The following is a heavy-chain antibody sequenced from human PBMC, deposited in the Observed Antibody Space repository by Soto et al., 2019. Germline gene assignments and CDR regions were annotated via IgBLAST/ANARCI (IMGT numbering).Heavy chain of an antibody. J-gene: IGHJ4*02. CDR1: GFTFSSYA. CDR3: AKEARGGYSYGLSHYYYGSGSRLGPFDY. Sequence: GGSLRLSCAASGFTFSSYAMSWVRQAPGKGLEWVSAISGSGGSTYYADSVKGRFTISRDNSKNTLYLQMNSLRAEDTAVYYCAKEARGGYSYGLSHYYYGSGSRLGPFDYWGQGTLVTVSS. D-gene: IGHD3-10*01. V-gene: IGHV3-23*01. CDR2: ISGSGGST.